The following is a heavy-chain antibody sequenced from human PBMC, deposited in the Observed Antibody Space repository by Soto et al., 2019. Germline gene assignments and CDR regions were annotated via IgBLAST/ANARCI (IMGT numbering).Heavy chain of an antibody. J-gene: IGHJ3*02. CDR2: IKEDGSEK. CDR3: ARGARI. V-gene: IGHV3-7*01. Sequence: DVQLVESGGDLVQPGGSLRLSCADSRFTFSGYWMYWVRQAPGKGLYWVANIKEDGSEKNYVDSVRGRFTISRDNAKNSLYLQINSMRAEDTAVYYCARGARIWGQGTMVTVS. CDR1: RFTFSGYW.